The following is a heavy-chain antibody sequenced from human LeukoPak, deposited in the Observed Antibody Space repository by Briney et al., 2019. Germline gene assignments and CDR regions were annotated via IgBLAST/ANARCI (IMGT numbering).Heavy chain of an antibody. CDR1: GGSISSNDYY. CDR3: ARAGGYCSSTSCFHSFDY. CDR2: IYYSGST. V-gene: IGHV4-39*01. D-gene: IGHD2-2*01. J-gene: IGHJ4*02. Sequence: SETLSLTCTVSGGSISSNDYYWDWIRQPPGMGLEYIGSIYYSGSTYYNPSLKSRVTISVDTSKNQFSLKLSSVTAADTAVYYCARAGGYCSSTSCFHSFDYWGQGTLVTVSS.